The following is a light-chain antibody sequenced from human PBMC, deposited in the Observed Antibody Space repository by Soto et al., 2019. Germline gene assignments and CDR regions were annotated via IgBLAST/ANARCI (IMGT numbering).Light chain of an antibody. V-gene: IGLV2-11*01. CDR2: DVS. CDR1: SSDVGGYNY. CDR3: SSYAGTYTYVV. J-gene: IGLJ2*01. Sequence: QSALTQPRSVSGSPRQSVTISCTGNSSDVGGYNYVSWYQQHPGKDPKLMIYDVSKRPSGVPDRFSGSKSGNTASLTISGLQAEDEADYCCSSYAGTYTYVVFGGGTKVTVL.